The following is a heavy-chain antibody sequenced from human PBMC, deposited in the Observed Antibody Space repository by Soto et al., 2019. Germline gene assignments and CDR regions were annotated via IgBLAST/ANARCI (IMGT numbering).Heavy chain of an antibody. D-gene: IGHD3-3*01. CDR2: ISAYNGNT. J-gene: IGHJ6*02. Sequence: GASVKVSCKASGYTFTIYGISWVLQSAVQWLDGMGWISAYNGNTNYAQKLQGRVTMTTDTSTSTAYMELRSLRSDDTAVYYCARDSYYDFWSGLNYYGMDVWGQGTTVTVSS. V-gene: IGHV1-18*01. CDR3: ARDSYYDFWSGLNYYGMDV. CDR1: GYTFTIYG.